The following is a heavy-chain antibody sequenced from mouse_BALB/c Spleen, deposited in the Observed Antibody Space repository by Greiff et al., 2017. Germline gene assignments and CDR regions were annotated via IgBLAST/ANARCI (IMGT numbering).Heavy chain of an antibody. V-gene: IGHV1-54*01. CDR1: GYAFTNYL. J-gene: IGHJ2*01. D-gene: IGHD2-2*01. CDR3: ARGGYDDY. CDR2: INPGSGGT. Sequence: VQLQQSGAELVRPGTSVKVSCKASGYAFTNYLIEWVKQRPGQGLEWIGVINPGSGGTNYNEKFKGKATLTADKSSSTAYMQLSSLTSDDSAVYFCARGGYDDYWGQGTTLTDSS.